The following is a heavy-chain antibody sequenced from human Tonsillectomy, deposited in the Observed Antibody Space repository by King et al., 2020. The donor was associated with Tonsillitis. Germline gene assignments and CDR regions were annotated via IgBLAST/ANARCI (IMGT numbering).Heavy chain of an antibody. D-gene: IGHD4-17*01. CDR2: IDPIDSYT. CDR1: GYSFSSYW. CDR3: ARYDPGFGDYDGGGLGIDY. J-gene: IGHJ4*02. V-gene: IGHV5-10-1*03. Sequence: QLVQSGAEVKKPGESLRISCKGSGYSFSSYWITWVRQMPGKGLEWMGRIDPIDSYTNYSPSFQGHVTISADKSISTAYLQWSSLKASDTAMYYCARYDPGFGDYDGGGLGIDYWGQGTLVTVSS.